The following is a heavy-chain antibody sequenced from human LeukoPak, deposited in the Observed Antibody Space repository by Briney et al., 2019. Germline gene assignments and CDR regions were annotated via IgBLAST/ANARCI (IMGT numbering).Heavy chain of an antibody. CDR1: GFTFSSYG. D-gene: IGHD3-22*01. V-gene: IGHV3-33*01. CDR3: ARDQASSGRYYYGMDV. J-gene: IGHJ6*02. CDR2: IWYDGSNK. Sequence: PGGSLRLSCAASGFTFSSYGMHWVRRAPGKGLEWVAVIWYDGSNKYYADSVKGRFTISRDNSKNTLYLQMNSLRAEDTAVYYCARDQASSGRYYYGMDVWGQGTTVTVSS.